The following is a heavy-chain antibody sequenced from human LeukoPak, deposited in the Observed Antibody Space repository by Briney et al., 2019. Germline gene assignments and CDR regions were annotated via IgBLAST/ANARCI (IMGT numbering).Heavy chain of an antibody. CDR2: FTGSGGNT. V-gene: IGHV3-23*01. CDR3: ARAPDGYEAFDI. Sequence: GGSLRLSCAASGFSFSNYAMSWVRQAPGKGLDWVAGFTGSGGNTYYADSVKGRFTTSRDNSKNTLYLQMNSLRAEDTAVYYCARAPDGYEAFDIWGQGTMVTVSS. D-gene: IGHD3-22*01. CDR1: GFSFSNYA. J-gene: IGHJ3*02.